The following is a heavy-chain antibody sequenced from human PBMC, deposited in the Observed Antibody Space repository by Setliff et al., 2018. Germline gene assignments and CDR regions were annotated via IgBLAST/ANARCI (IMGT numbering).Heavy chain of an antibody. CDR2: INHSGTT. D-gene: IGHD1-1*01. V-gene: IGHV4-34*10. CDR1: GVSFSDYY. Sequence: SETLSLTCTVYGVSFSDYYWGWVRQSPGKGLDWIGEINHSGTTNYDPSLEGRISISVDTSKRQFSLKLTSVTAADTAVYYCARDMGQPYYFESWGLGTLVTVSS. J-gene: IGHJ4*02. CDR3: ARDMGQPYYFES.